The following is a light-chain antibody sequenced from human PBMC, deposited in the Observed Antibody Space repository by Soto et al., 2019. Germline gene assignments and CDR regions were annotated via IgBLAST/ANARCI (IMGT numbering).Light chain of an antibody. J-gene: IGKJ2*01. Sequence: EIVLTQSPGTLSLSPGERATLSCRASQSVNSNFLAWYQQKPGQAHRLLIYGASTRAAGVPDRFSGSGSGTDFPLTITRLEPEDFAMYYCQQYGRSPLMYTFGQGTKLGVK. CDR1: QSVNSNF. CDR3: QQYGRSPLMYT. CDR2: GAS. V-gene: IGKV3-20*01.